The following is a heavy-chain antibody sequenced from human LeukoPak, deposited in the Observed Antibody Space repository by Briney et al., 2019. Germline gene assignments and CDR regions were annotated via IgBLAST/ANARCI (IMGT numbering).Heavy chain of an antibody. CDR3: ARDLINRSGWYVHYRIFDY. V-gene: IGHV1-8*01. Sequence: ASVKVSCKASGCTFTSYDINWVRQATGQGLEWMGWMNPNSGNTGYAQKFQGRVTMTRNTSISTAYMELSSLRSEDTAVYYCARDLINRSGWYVHYRIFDYWGQGTLVTVSS. CDR1: GCTFTSYD. CDR2: MNPNSGNT. J-gene: IGHJ4*02. D-gene: IGHD6-19*01.